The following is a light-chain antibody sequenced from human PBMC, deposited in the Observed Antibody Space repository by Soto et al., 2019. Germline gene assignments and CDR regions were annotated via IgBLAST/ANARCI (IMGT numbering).Light chain of an antibody. V-gene: IGLV2-14*03. CDR2: DVS. Sequence: QSALTQPASVSGSPGQSITISCTGTSSDIGTYNYVSWYQQHPGKAPKLMINDVSNRPSGVSNRFSGSKSGNTASLTISGLQAEDEADYYCSSYRSGSTLVFGTGTKVTVL. CDR1: SSDIGTYNY. J-gene: IGLJ1*01. CDR3: SSYRSGSTLV.